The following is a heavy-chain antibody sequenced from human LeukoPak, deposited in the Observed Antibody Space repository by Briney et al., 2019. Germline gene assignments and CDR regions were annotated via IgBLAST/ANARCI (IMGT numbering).Heavy chain of an antibody. CDR2: ISAYNGNT. J-gene: IGHJ4*02. D-gene: IGHD3-16*02. V-gene: IGHV1-18*04. CDR3: ARVRVWGSYRYFDY. CDR1: GYTFTGYH. Sequence: GASVKVSCKASGYTFTGYHMHWVRQAPGQGLEWMGWISAYNGNTNYAQKPQGRVTMTTDTSTSTAYMELRSLRSDDTAVYYCARVRVWGSYRYFDYWGQGTLVTVSS.